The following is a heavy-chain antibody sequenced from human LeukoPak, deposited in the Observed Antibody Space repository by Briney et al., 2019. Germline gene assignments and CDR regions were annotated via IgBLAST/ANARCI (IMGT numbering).Heavy chain of an antibody. CDR3: ARHRELGL. D-gene: IGHD1-26*01. J-gene: IGHJ4*02. CDR2: IHIGGGT. V-gene: IGHV3-66*04. Sequence: GGSLGLSCAASGFTVSNENINWVRQAPGKGLEWVSIIHIGGGTNYADFVKGRFTISRDNSRNTVYLQMNSLRVEDTAVYYCARHRELGLWGQGTLVSVSS. CDR1: GFTVSNEN.